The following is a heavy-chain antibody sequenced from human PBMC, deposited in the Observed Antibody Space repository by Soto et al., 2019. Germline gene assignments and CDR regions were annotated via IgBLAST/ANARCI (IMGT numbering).Heavy chain of an antibody. J-gene: IGHJ6*02. CDR3: ARYRASGLYYYFALDV. V-gene: IGHV4-4*02. CDR1: VDSISSSSW. D-gene: IGHD3-16*02. Sequence: PSETLCIACAFSVDSISSSSWWTWVRQPPGKGLEWIGDIYQTGITNSNPSLKSRVTMSIDKSKNQFSLKLTSVTAADTAVYYCARYRASGLYYYFALDVWGQRTTVTVSS. CDR2: IYQTGIT.